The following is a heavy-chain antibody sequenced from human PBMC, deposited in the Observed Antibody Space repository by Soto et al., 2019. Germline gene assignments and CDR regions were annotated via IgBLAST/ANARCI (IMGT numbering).Heavy chain of an antibody. CDR3: ARAHPGRGYCSGGSCYSGKKYFDY. CDR1: GGSISSGGYY. D-gene: IGHD2-15*01. V-gene: IGHV4-31*03. Sequence: LSLTCTVSGGSISSGGYYWSWIRQHPGKGLEWIGYIYYSGSTYYNPSLKSRVTISVDTSKNQFSLKLSSVTAADTAVYYCARAHPGRGYCSGGSCYSGKKYFDYWGQGTLVTVSS. CDR2: IYYSGST. J-gene: IGHJ4*02.